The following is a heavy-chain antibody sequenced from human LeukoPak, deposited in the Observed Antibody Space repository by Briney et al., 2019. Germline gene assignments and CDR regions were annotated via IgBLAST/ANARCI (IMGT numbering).Heavy chain of an antibody. J-gene: IGHJ4*02. CDR3: AKSGKLYGSGSYNY. V-gene: IGHV3-23*01. D-gene: IGHD3-10*01. CDR2: ISGSGAYS. Sequence: GGSLRLSCAASGFTFSDYYMSWIRQAPGKGLEWVSGISGSGAYSYYADSVKGRFTISRDNSKNTLYMQMNSLRAEDTAVYYCAKSGKLYGSGSYNYWGQGTLVTVSS. CDR1: GFTFSDYY.